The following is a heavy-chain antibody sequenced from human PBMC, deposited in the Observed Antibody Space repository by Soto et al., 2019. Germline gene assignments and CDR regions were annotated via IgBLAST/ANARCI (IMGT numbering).Heavy chain of an antibody. J-gene: IGHJ4*02. CDR3: ARDEGGDGYNPIGYYFDY. D-gene: IGHD3-16*01. CDR2: INPSGGST. V-gene: IGHV1-46*01. CDR1: GYTFTSYY. Sequence: ASVKVSCKASGYTFTSYYMHWVRQAPGQGLEWMGIINPSGGSTSYAQKFQGRVTMTRDTSTSTVYMELSSLRSEDTAVYYCARDEGGDGYNPIGYYFDYWGQGTLVTVSS.